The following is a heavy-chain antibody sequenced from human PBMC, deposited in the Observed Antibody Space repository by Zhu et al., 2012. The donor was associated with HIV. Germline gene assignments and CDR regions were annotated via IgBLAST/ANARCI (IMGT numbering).Heavy chain of an antibody. CDR3: ARPAHWGXFDI. J-gene: IGHJ3*02. CDR2: IYTSGST. D-gene: IGHD7-27*01. V-gene: IGHV4-4*09. Sequence: QLQESGPGLVKPSETLSLTCTVSGGSISSYYWSWIRQPPGKGLEWIGYIYTSGSTNCNPSLKSRVTISLDMSKNQFSLKLTSVTAADTAVYYCARPAHWGXFDIWGQGTMVTVSS. CDR1: GGSISSYY.